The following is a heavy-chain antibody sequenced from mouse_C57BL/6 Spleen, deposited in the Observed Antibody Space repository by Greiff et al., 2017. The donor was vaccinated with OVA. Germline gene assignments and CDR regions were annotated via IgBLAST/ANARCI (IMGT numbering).Heavy chain of an antibody. CDR1: GFTFSDYG. CDR3: ARSGYYFDY. D-gene: IGHD2-2*01. V-gene: IGHV5-17*01. J-gene: IGHJ2*01. CDR2: ISSGSRTI. Sequence: DVKLVESGGGLVKPGGSLKLSCAASGFTFSDYGMHWVRQAPEKGLEWVAYISSGSRTIYYADTVKGRFTISRDNAKNTLFLQMTSLRSEDTAMYYCARSGYYFDYWGQGTTLTVSS.